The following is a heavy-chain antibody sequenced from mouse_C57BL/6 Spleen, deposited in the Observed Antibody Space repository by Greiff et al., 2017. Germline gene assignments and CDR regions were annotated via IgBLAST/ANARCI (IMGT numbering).Heavy chain of an antibody. CDR2: IDPENGDT. J-gene: IGHJ2*01. V-gene: IGHV14-4*01. CDR3: TRIYYGNYDCDY. CDR1: GFNIKDDY. D-gene: IGHD2-1*01. Sequence: VQLQQSGAELVRPGASVKLSCTASGFNIKDDYMHWVKQRPEQGLEWIGWIDPENGDTEYASKFQGKATITADTSSNTAYLQLSSLTSEDTAVYYCTRIYYGNYDCDYWGQGTTLTVSS.